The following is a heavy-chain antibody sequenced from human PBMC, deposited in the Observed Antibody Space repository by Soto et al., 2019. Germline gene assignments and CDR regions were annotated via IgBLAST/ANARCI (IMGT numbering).Heavy chain of an antibody. D-gene: IGHD2-15*01. Sequence: ASVKVSCKASGDTFTTYDINWVRQATGHGLEWMGWINPNSGNIGYAQRFQGRVTMTRDTAIRTAYMEVSSLRSDDTAIYYCAKDNDDPGVQSWSPGYWGQGTLVTVSS. V-gene: IGHV1-8*01. J-gene: IGHJ4*02. CDR1: GDTFTTYD. CDR2: INPNSGNI. CDR3: AKDNDDPGVQSWSPGY.